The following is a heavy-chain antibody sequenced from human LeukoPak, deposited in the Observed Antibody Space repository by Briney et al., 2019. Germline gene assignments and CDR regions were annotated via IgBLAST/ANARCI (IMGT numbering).Heavy chain of an antibody. CDR3: AKNTGGDGFKDAFDI. J-gene: IGHJ3*02. Sequence: GRSLRLSCAVSAFTFASYAMSWVRQAPGKGLEWVSRFSGSGDRTYNADSVKGRFTISRDNSKNTVHLQMNSLRAEDTAVYYCAKNTGGDGFKDAFDIWGQGTMVTV. V-gene: IGHV3-23*01. CDR2: FSGSGDRT. D-gene: IGHD5-24*01. CDR1: AFTFASYA.